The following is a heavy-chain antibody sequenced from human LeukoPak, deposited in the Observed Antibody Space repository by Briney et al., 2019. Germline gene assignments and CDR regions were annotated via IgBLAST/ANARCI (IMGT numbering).Heavy chain of an antibody. CDR2: IYYSGST. D-gene: IGHD6-19*01. CDR3: ARHPLYRNIAVAGTVDY. CDR1: GGSISSSSYY. J-gene: IGHJ4*02. Sequence: SETLSLTCTVSGGSISSSSYYWGWLRQPPGKGLEWIGSIYYSGSTYYHPSLKSRVTISVDTSKNQFSLKLSSVTAADTAVYYCARHPLYRNIAVAGTVDYWGQGTLVTVSS. V-gene: IGHV4-39*01.